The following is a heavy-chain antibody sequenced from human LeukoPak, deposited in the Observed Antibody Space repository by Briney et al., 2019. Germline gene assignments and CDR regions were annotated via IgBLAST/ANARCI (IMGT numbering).Heavy chain of an antibody. V-gene: IGHV1-69*01. CDR3: ASTPPPDIVVVPAATSYMDV. J-gene: IGHJ6*03. Sequence: SSVKVSCKASGGTFISYAISWVRQAPGQGLEWMGGIIPIFGTANSAQKFQGRVTITADESTSTAYMELSSLSTEDTAVYYWASTPPPDIVVVPAATSYMDVWGKGTTVTVSS. CDR2: IIPIFGTA. CDR1: GGTFISYA. D-gene: IGHD2-2*01.